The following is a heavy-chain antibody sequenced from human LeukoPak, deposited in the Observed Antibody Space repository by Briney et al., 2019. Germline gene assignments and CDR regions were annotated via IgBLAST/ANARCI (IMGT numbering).Heavy chain of an antibody. Sequence: GGSLRLSCAASGFTFSSYGMHWVRQAPGKGLEWVGLIKSKTNGGTRDYAAPVKGRFTISRDNSKNTLYLQMNSLRAEDTALYFCAQWSRYFDYWGQGTLVTVSS. V-gene: IGHV3-15*01. CDR3: AQWSRYFDY. J-gene: IGHJ4*02. D-gene: IGHD1-26*01. CDR1: GFTFSSYG. CDR2: IKSKTNGGTR.